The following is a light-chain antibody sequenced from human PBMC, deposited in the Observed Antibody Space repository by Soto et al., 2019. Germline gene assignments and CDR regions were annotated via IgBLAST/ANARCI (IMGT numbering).Light chain of an antibody. V-gene: IGLV2-14*01. CDR1: SSDIGASNY. CDR2: EVS. CDR3: TSYTSSTTWV. Sequence: HSVLTQPASVSWSPGQSITVSCTGTSSDIGASNYVSWYQQHPDKAPKLIISEVSNRPSGVSNRFSGSKSGSTASLTISGLQAEDEADYYCTSYTSSTTWVFGGGTQLTVL. J-gene: IGLJ3*02.